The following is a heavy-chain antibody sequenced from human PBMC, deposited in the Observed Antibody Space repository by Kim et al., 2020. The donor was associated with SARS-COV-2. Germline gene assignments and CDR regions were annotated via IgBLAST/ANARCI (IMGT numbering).Heavy chain of an antibody. CDR3: ARDTGIPSLGSDY. V-gene: IGHV4-39*07. J-gene: IGHJ4*02. Sequence: YNPSLKSRVTISVDTSKNQFSLKLSSVTAADTAVYYCARDTGIPSLGSDYWGQGTLVTVSS. D-gene: IGHD7-27*01.